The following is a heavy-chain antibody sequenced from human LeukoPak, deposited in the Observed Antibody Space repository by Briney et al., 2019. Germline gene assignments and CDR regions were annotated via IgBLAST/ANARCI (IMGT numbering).Heavy chain of an antibody. CDR1: GYFISSGYY. CDR2: IYHSEST. D-gene: IGHD3-10*01. CDR3: ARIMVRGVMEY. V-gene: IGHV4-38-2*01. J-gene: IGHJ4*02. Sequence: PSESLSLTCAVSGYFISSGYYWGWIRPPPGKGLEWIGNIYHSESTNYNPSLKSRVTISVDTSKNQFSLKPSSVTAADTAVYYCARIMVRGVMEYWGQGILVTVSS.